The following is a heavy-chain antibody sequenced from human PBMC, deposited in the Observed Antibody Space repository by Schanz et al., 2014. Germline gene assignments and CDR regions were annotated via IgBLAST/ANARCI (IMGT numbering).Heavy chain of an antibody. J-gene: IGHJ6*02. CDR3: ARFLARYQYYGVDV. CDR2: ISGSSIHK. Sequence: EVQVLESGEGLVEAGGSLRLSCAASGFTVRTFAMDWVRQAAGKGLEWVSHISGSSIHKNYADSVKGRFSISRDNGETSVYLQINSLRVEDTAVYYCARFLARYQYYGVDVWGQGTTVIVSS. D-gene: IGHD3-3*01. CDR1: GFTVRTFA. V-gene: IGHV3-48*04.